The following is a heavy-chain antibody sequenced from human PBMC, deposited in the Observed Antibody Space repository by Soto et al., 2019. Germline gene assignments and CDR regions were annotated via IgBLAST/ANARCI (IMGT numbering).Heavy chain of an antibody. CDR3: ARGRQTRDYYDILTGYYSVRYFDY. Sequence: SETLSLTCTVSGGSISSYYWSWIRQPPGKGLEWIGYFYYSVSTNYNPSLKSRFTISVDTSKNQFSLKLSSVTAADTAVYYCARGRQTRDYYDILTGYYSVRYFDYWGQGTLVTVSS. J-gene: IGHJ4*02. CDR2: FYYSVST. D-gene: IGHD3-9*01. V-gene: IGHV4-59*12. CDR1: GGSISSYY.